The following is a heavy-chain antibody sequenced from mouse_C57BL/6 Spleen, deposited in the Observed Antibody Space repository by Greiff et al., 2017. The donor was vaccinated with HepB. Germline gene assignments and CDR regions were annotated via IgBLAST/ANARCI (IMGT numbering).Heavy chain of an antibody. Sequence: QVQLKQPGTELVKPGASVKLSCKASGYTFTSYWMHWVKQRPGQGLEWIGNINPSNGGTNYNEKFKSKATLIVDKSSSKAYMQLSSLTSEDSAVYYCARIEEGYMWLAYWGQGTLVTVSA. V-gene: IGHV1-53*01. D-gene: IGHD2-2*01. CDR1: GYTFTSYW. CDR2: INPSNGGT. J-gene: IGHJ3*01. CDR3: ARIEEGYMWLAY.